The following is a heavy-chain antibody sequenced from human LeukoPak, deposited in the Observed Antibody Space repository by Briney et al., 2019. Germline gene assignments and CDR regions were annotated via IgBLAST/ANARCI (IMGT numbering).Heavy chain of an antibody. Sequence: ASETLSLTCTVSGGSISSYYWSWIRQPPGKGLEWIGYIYYSGSTNYNPSLKSRVTISVDTSKNQFSLKLSSVTAADTAVYYCARHGSGSYALDPWGQGTLVTVSS. J-gene: IGHJ5*02. CDR3: ARHGSGSYALDP. CDR1: GGSISSYY. V-gene: IGHV4-59*08. D-gene: IGHD3-10*01. CDR2: IYYSGST.